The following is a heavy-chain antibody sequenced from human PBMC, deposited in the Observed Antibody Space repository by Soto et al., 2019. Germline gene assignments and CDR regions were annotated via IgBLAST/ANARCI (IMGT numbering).Heavy chain of an antibody. CDR1: GFTFSSYS. Sequence: EVQLVESGGRLVQPGGSLRLSCAASGFTFSSYSMNWVGQAPGKRLEWVSYISSSSSTIYYADSVKGRFTISRDNAKNSLYLQMNSLTDEDTAVYYCAREGGNLNWFDPWGQGTLVTVSS. V-gene: IGHV3-48*02. J-gene: IGHJ5*02. CDR3: AREGGNLNWFDP. CDR2: ISSSSSTI. D-gene: IGHD1-26*01.